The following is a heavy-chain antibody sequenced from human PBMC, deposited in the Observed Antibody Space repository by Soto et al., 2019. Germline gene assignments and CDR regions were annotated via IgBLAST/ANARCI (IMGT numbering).Heavy chain of an antibody. D-gene: IGHD4-17*01. Sequence: HGLDLEWLALIYWDDDKRYSPSLKSRLTITKDTSKNQVVLTMTNMDPVDTATYYCAHWIHGDAFDYWGQGTLVTVSS. CDR3: AHWIHGDAFDY. V-gene: IGHV2-5*02. CDR2: IYWDDDK. J-gene: IGHJ4*02.